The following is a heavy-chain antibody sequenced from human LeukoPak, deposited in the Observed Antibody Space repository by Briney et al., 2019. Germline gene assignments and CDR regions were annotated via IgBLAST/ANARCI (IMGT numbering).Heavy chain of an antibody. D-gene: IGHD5-24*01. J-gene: IGHJ4*02. CDR3: ARGWLQSGFVY. CDR2: RYHKSNWYN. Sequence: SQTLSLTCAISGDSVSTNSGGWNWIRHSPSTALDCLGRRYHKSNWYNDYAVYVKSRITINPDTSKNQFSLQLNSVTPEDTAVYYCARGWLQSGFVYWGQGTLVTVSS. CDR1: GDSVSTNSGG. V-gene: IGHV6-1*01.